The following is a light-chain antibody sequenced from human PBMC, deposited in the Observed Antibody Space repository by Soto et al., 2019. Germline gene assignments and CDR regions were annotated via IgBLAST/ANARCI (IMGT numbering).Light chain of an antibody. Sequence: EIVMTQSPATLSVSPGERATLSCRASQSVSSNLAWYQQKPGRAPRLLIYGASTRATGIPARFSGSGSGTEFTLTISSLQSEDSAVYYCQQCNNWPLYTFGQGTKLEIK. CDR1: QSVSSN. V-gene: IGKV3-15*01. J-gene: IGKJ2*01. CDR3: QQCNNWPLYT. CDR2: GAS.